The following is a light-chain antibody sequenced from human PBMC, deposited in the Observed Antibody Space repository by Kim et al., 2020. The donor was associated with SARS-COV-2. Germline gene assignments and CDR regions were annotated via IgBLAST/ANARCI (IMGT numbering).Light chain of an antibody. CDR2: RAS. CDR1: QSVSSSY. CDR3: EQHGSSKT. J-gene: IGKJ1*01. Sequence: LYPGERATLAGTASQSVSSSYLAWYQQKPGQPPRLLIHRASSRATGIPDRFSGSGSGTDFTLTISRLEPEDFAVYYCEQHGSSKTFGQGTKVDIK. V-gene: IGKV3-20*01.